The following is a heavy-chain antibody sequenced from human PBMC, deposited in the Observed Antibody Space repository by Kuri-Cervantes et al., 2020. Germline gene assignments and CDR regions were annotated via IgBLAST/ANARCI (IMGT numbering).Heavy chain of an antibody. Sequence: SLKSSCAASGFTFDDYAMHWVRQAPGKGLEWVSGISWNSGSIGYADSVKGRFTISRDNSKNTLYLQMNSLRAEDTAVYYCARDSRGRQWLGYWGQGTLVTVSS. CDR1: GFTFDDYA. CDR3: ARDSRGRQWLGY. D-gene: IGHD6-19*01. V-gene: IGHV3-9*01. J-gene: IGHJ4*02. CDR2: ISWNSGSI.